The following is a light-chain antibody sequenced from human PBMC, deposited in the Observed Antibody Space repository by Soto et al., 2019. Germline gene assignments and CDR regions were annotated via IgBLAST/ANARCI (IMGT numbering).Light chain of an antibody. V-gene: IGKV1-39*01. CDR2: DAS. CDR3: QQLYSTPRFT. J-gene: IGKJ3*01. Sequence: DIQMTQSPSSLSASVGDRVTITCRASQNIRSYLNWYQQKPGKAPKLLIDDASSLQSGVPSRFSGSGSGTYFTLTISSLLPEDFATYYCQQLYSTPRFTFGPGTKVDIK. CDR1: QNIRSY.